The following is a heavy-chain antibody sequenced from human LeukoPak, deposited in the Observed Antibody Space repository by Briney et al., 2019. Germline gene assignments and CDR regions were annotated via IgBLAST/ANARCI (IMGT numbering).Heavy chain of an antibody. D-gene: IGHD3-10*01. CDR1: GYTFTSYD. J-gene: IGHJ4*02. CDR3: ARGRQVLLWFGELGDYYFDY. V-gene: IGHV1-8*02. CDR2: MNPNSGNT. Sequence: ASVKVSCKASGYTFTSYDINWVRQATGQGLEWMGWMNPNSGNTGYAQKLQGRVTMTRNTSISTAYMELSSLRSEDTAVYYCARGRQVLLWFGELGDYYFDYWGQGTLVTVSS.